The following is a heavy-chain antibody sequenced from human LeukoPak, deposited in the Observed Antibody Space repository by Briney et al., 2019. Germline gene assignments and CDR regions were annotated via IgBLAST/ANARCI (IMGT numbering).Heavy chain of an antibody. CDR3: ASTLKGGFHYYGMDV. CDR2: ISSSSSYI. D-gene: IGHD2-15*01. J-gene: IGHJ6*02. CDR1: GSTFSSYS. Sequence: GGSLRLSCAASGSTFSSYSMNWVRQAPGKGLEWVSSISSSSSYIYYADSVKGRLTISRDNAKNSLYLQMNSLRAEDTAVYYCASTLKGGFHYYGMDVWGQGTTVTVSS. V-gene: IGHV3-21*01.